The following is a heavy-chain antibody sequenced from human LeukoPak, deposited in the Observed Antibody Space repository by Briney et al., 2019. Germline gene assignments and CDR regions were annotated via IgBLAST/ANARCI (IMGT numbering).Heavy chain of an antibody. CDR2: ISSTGGTT. CDR3: AKNGDRGAYCTGGTCYPYFYYYMDV. J-gene: IGHJ6*03. V-gene: IGHV3-23*01. CDR1: GFSFSSYG. D-gene: IGHD2-15*01. Sequence: GGTLRLSCAASGFSFSSYGMSWVRQAPGKGLEWVSSISSTGGTTYYADSVKGRFTISRDNSKNTLYLQMNSLRAEDTAIYYCAKNGDRGAYCTGGTCYPYFYYYMDVWGKGTTVTI.